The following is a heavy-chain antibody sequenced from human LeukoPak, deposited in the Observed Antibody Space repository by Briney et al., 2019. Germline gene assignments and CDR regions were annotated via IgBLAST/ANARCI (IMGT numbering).Heavy chain of an antibody. V-gene: IGHV4-34*01. CDR1: GGSFSGYY. J-gene: IGHJ6*03. CDR3: ARGESGMNDYGDYSYMDV. CDR2: INHSGST. D-gene: IGHD4-17*01. Sequence: SETLSLTCAVYGGSFSGYYWSWIRQPPGKGLEWIGEINHSGSTNYNPSLKSRVTISVDTSKNQFSLKLSSVTAADTAIYYCARGESGMNDYGDYSYMDVWGKGTTVTVSS.